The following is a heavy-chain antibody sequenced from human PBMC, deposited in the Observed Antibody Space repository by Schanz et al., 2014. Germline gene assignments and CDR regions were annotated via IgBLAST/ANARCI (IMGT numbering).Heavy chain of an antibody. CDR1: GYTFAVYY. D-gene: IGHD4-17*01. J-gene: IGHJ4*02. V-gene: IGHV1-2*02. CDR3: ARELRLEYYFDY. Sequence: QVQLVESGSELKKPGASVKVSCKASGYTFAVYYIHWVRQAPGQGLEFMGWINPNSGDTEYGQQFEGRVTLTRDTSISTAYMELSSLTSDDTAVYYCARELRLEYYFDYWGQGTQVTVSS. CDR2: INPNSGDT.